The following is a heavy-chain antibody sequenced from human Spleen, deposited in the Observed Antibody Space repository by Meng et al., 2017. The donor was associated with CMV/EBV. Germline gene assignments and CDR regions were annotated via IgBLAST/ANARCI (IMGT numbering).Heavy chain of an antibody. J-gene: IGHJ3*02. V-gene: IGHV3-74*01. CDR3: AKDRISFSPDAFDI. Sequence: GGSLRLSCAASGFTFSSYWMHWVRQAPGEGLVWVSRVNTDGSSTNYADSVKGRFTISRDNSKNTLYLQMNSLRAEDTAVYYCAKDRISFSPDAFDIWGQGTMVTVSS. D-gene: IGHD3-3*02. CDR2: VNTDGSST. CDR1: GFTFSSYW.